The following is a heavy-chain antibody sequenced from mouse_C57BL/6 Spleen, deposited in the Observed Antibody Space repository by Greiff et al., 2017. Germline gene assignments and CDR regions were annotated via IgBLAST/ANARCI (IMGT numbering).Heavy chain of an antibody. CDR3: ARSPYGNYGWEYAMDY. CDR1: GYTFTDYY. J-gene: IGHJ4*01. Sequence: EVQLQQSGPVLVKPGASVKMSCKASGYTFTDYYMNWVKQSHGKSLEWIGVINPYNGGTSYNQKFKGKATLTVDKSSSTAYMELNSLTSEDSAVYYCARSPYGNYGWEYAMDYWGQGTSVTVSS. CDR2: INPYNGGT. V-gene: IGHV1-19*01. D-gene: IGHD2-1*01.